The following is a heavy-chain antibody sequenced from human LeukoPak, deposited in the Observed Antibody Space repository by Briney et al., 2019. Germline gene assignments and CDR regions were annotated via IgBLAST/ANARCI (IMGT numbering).Heavy chain of an antibody. D-gene: IGHD3-16*01. V-gene: IGHV3-66*01. CDR1: GFTVGNNY. CDR3: ARERPWGGGFFDI. Sequence: GGSLRLSCATSGFTVGNNYMSWVRQAPGKGLEWVSGIYSGGNTYYADSVKGTFTISRDNSKNTLYLQMNSLRAEDTAVYYCARERPWGGGFFDIWGRGQWSPSLQ. J-gene: IGHJ3*02. CDR2: IYSGGNT.